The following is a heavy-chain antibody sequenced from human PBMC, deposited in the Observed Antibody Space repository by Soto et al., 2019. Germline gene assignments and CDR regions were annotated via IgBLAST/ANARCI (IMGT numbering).Heavy chain of an antibody. Sequence: EVQLVESGGGLVQPGGSLRLSCAASGFTVSSNYMSWVRQAPGEGLEWVSVIYSGGSTNYADSVKGRFTISRDKSKNTPYLQMNRLSAEDTAVYYCAREGVVAASDWGQGTLVTVSS. J-gene: IGHJ4*02. D-gene: IGHD2-15*01. CDR1: GFTVSSNY. CDR3: AREGVVAASD. V-gene: IGHV3-66*01. CDR2: IYSGGST.